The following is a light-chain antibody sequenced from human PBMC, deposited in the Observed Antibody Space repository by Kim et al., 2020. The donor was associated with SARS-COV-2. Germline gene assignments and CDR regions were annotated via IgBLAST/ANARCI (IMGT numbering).Light chain of an antibody. J-gene: IGKJ2*01. CDR2: DAS. Sequence: DIQMTQSPSTLSAFVGDRVTITCRASQTINNWLAWYQQKPGKAPKVLVFDASSLESGVPSTFSGSGSGTEFTLTISSLQPDDFATYYCQQYDIPPFTLGQGTKLEI. CDR3: QQYDIPPFT. CDR1: QTINNW. V-gene: IGKV1-5*01.